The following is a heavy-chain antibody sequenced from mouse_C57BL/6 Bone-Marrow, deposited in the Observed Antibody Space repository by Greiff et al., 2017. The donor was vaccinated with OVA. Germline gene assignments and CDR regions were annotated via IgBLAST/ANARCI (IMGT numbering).Heavy chain of an antibody. CDR3: AREDYISMDY. Sequence: EVQLVESEGGLVQPGSSMKLSCTASGFTFSDYYMAWVRQVPEKGLEWVANINYDGSSTYYLDSLKSRFIISRDNAKNILYLQMSSLKSEDTATYYCAREDYISMDYWGQGTSVTVSS. V-gene: IGHV5-16*01. CDR2: INYDGSST. CDR1: GFTFSDYY. D-gene: IGHD2-4*01. J-gene: IGHJ4*01.